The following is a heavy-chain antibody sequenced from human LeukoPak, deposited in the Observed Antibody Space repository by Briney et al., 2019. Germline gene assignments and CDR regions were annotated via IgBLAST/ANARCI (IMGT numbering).Heavy chain of an antibody. Sequence: PGGSLRLSCTASGFTFSNYNMNWVRQAPGKGLEWVPSISSSSFYIYYADSVKGRFTISRDNAKNSLYLQMNSLRADDTAVYYCAGDPGGDDAFDIWGQGTMVTVSS. D-gene: IGHD1-26*01. J-gene: IGHJ3*02. CDR1: GFTFSNYN. CDR3: AGDPGGDDAFDI. V-gene: IGHV3-21*01. CDR2: ISSSSFYI.